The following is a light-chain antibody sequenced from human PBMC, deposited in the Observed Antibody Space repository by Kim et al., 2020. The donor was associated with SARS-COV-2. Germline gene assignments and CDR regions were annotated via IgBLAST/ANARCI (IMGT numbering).Light chain of an antibody. J-gene: IGKJ1*01. V-gene: IGKV3-20*01. CDR2: GAS. CDR3: QQYGNSLWT. Sequence: EIVLTQSPGTLSLSPGEGATLSCRASKSVSSSYLAWYQQKPGQAPRLLIYGASSRAADIPDRFSGSGSGTDFTLAISRLEPEDSAVYYCQQYGNSLWTFGQGTKVDIK. CDR1: KSVSSSY.